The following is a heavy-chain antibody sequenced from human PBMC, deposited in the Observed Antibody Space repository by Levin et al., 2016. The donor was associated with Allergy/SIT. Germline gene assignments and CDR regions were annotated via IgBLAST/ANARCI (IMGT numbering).Heavy chain of an antibody. J-gene: IGHJ6*02. CDR3: ARGEGYSYAIRRGMDV. V-gene: IGHV3-11*05. Sequence: WIRQPPGKGLEWVSYISSSSSYTNYADSVKGRFTISRDNAKNSLYLQMNSLRAEDTAVYYCARGEGYSYAIRRGMDVWGQGTTVTVSS. CDR2: ISSSSSYT. D-gene: IGHD5-18*01.